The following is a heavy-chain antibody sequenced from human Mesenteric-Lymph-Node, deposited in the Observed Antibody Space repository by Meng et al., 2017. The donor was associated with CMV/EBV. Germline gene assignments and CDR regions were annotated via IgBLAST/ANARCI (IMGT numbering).Heavy chain of an antibody. CDR2: ITWDGENI. CDR1: GFTFDDYA. J-gene: IGHJ4*02. CDR3: AKDQGYNSGVLDF. D-gene: IGHD2-15*01. Sequence: GESLKISCAASGFTFDDYAMHWVRQPPGRGLEWISLITWDGENIYYVDSVKGRFTISRDNSKNLLFLQMNSLRDEDTALYYCAKDQGYNSGVLDFWGQGTLVTVSS. V-gene: IGHV3-43D*03.